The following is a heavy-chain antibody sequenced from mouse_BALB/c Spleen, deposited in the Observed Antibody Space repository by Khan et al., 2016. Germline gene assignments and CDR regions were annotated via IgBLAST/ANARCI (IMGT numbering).Heavy chain of an antibody. V-gene: IGHV9-3-1*01. J-gene: IGHJ4*01. CDR2: INTYTGQP. Sequence: QIQLVQSGPEMKKPGETVKISCMASGYTFTNYGVNWVKQAPGKGLKWLGWINTYTGQPTYGDDFKGRFAFPLASSARTAFLQINDLENEDTATYYCARLYHYYTMDYWGHGTSVTVSS. CDR3: ARLYHYYTMDY. CDR1: GYTFTNYG.